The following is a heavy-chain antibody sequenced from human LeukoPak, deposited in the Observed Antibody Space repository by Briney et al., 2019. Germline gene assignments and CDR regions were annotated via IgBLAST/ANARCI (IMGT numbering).Heavy chain of an antibody. Sequence: GGSLRLSCAASGFTFDDYAMHWVRHAPGKGLEWVSGISWNSGSIGYADSVKGRFTISRDNAKNSLYLQMNSLRAEDTALYYCAKDIYSSSWHSSFDYWGQGTLVTVSS. CDR3: AKDIYSSSWHSSFDY. D-gene: IGHD6-13*01. CDR2: ISWNSGSI. V-gene: IGHV3-9*01. CDR1: GFTFDDYA. J-gene: IGHJ4*02.